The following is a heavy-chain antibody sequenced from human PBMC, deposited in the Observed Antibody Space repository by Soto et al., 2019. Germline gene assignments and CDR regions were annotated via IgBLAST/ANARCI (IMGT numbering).Heavy chain of an antibody. D-gene: IGHD7-27*01. CDR1: GFSFSISP. Sequence: GGSLRLSCAASGFSFSISPMHWVRQAPGKGPEWVALISYDGTNKFYADSVKGRFTISRGNSKSTLYLQVDSLRPEDAAVYYCARDPKTSGGQHWAFNYFDSWGQGTLVTVSS. V-gene: IGHV3-30-3*01. J-gene: IGHJ4*02. CDR3: ARDPKTSGGQHWAFNYFDS. CDR2: ISYDGTNK.